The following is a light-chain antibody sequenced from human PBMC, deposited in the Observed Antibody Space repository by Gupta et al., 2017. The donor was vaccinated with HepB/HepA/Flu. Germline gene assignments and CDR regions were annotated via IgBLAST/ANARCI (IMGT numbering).Light chain of an antibody. V-gene: IGKV3-20*01. Sequence: TQSQDHLSLSPGVRATLSCRTIQSVGSNFLAWYQQKPGQALRLLISVASSRATGIPDKFSGSGSGTDFTLTISRLEPEAFAVYYCQQYATSPLTFGGGTKVEMK. CDR1: QSVGSNF. CDR3: QQYATSPLT. CDR2: VAS. J-gene: IGKJ4*01.